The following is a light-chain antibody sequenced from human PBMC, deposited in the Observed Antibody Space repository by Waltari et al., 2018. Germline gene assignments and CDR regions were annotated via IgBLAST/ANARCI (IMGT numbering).Light chain of an antibody. CDR2: AAS. V-gene: IGKV1-12*01. CDR1: QDIGSS. CDR3: PQGHSVPPT. J-gene: IGKJ1*01. Sequence: ESQMTQSPSSVVASVGDRVAITCRATQDIGSSLAWYQQKPGQGPNLLIYAASNLQTGVPSRFSSSGSGADFPLSIHRLQPEDFAVYYCPQGHSVPPTFGHGTRVEIK.